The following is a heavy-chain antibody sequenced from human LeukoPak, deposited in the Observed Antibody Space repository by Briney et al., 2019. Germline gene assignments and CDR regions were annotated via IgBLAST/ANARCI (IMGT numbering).Heavy chain of an antibody. V-gene: IGHV5-51*01. D-gene: IGHD6-13*01. CDR2: IYPGDSDT. Sequence: GESLKISCKGSGYTFTTHWIGWMRQMPGKGLEWMGIIYPGDSDTKYSPSFQGQVTISADKSISTAYLQWSSLKASDTAMYYCARHSSSHNFDYWGQGTLVTVSS. CDR3: ARHSSSHNFDY. J-gene: IGHJ4*02. CDR1: GYTFTTHW.